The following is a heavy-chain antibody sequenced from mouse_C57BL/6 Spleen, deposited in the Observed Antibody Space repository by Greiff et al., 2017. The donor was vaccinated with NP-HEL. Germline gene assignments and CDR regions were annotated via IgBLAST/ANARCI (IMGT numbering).Heavy chain of an antibody. V-gene: IGHV1-81*01. Sequence: QVQLQQSGAELARPGASVKLSCKASGYTFTSYGISWVKQRTGQGLEWIGEIYPRSGNTYYNEKFKGKATLTADKSSSTAYMELRSLTSEDSAVYFCARGSSGKCAYWGQGTLVTVSA. CDR1: GYTFTSYG. D-gene: IGHD3-2*02. J-gene: IGHJ3*01. CDR2: IYPRSGNT. CDR3: ARGSSGKCAY.